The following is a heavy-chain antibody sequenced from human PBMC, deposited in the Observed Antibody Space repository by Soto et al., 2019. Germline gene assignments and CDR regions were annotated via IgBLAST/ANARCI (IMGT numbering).Heavy chain of an antibody. Sequence: SETLSLTCTVSGGSISSGGYYWSWIRQHPGKGLEWIGYIYYSGSTYYNPSLKSRVTISVDTSKSQFSLKLSSVTAADTAVYYCARDGPNYDFWSGYDTTQYYYYYMDVWGKGTTVTVSS. D-gene: IGHD3-3*01. CDR3: ARDGPNYDFWSGYDTTQYYYYYMDV. CDR2: IYYSGST. V-gene: IGHV4-31*03. J-gene: IGHJ6*03. CDR1: GGSISSGGYY.